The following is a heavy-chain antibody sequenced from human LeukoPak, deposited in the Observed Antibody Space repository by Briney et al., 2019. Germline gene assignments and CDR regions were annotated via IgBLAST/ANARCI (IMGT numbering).Heavy chain of an antibody. CDR3: AKDDAWGRYKD. J-gene: IGHJ1*01. CDR1: GFTFSSYD. V-gene: IGHV3-23*01. D-gene: IGHD3-16*01. Sequence: SGGSLRLSCAASGFTFSSYDMSWVRQAPGKGLEWVSAFSPSGGTTYYADSVKGRFTISRDNSKNTLYLQMNRLRGDDTAVYYCAKDDAWGRYKDWGQGTLVTVSS. CDR2: FSPSGGTT.